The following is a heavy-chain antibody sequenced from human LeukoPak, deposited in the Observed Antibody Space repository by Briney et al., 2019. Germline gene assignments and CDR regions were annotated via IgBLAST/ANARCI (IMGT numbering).Heavy chain of an antibody. CDR1: GFTFSSYW. Sequence: GGSLRLSCAASGFTFSSYWMHWVRQAPGKGLVWASRIYSGGSSTSYADSVKGRFTISRDNAKNTLYLKMNSLRAEDTAVYYCAKDRCSSGWYSDFDYWGQGTLVTVSS. V-gene: IGHV3-74*01. CDR3: AKDRCSSGWYSDFDY. CDR2: IYSGGSST. D-gene: IGHD6-19*01. J-gene: IGHJ4*02.